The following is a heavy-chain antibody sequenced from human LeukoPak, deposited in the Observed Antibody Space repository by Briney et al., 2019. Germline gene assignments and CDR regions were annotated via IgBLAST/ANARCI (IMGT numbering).Heavy chain of an antibody. CDR2: ISYDGSNK. Sequence: GGSLRLSCAASGFTFGSYAMRWVRQAPGKGLEWVAVISYDGSNKYYADSVKGRFTISRDNSKNTLYLQMNSLRAEDTAVYYCARDLSGYFDYWGQGTLVTVSS. V-gene: IGHV3-30-3*01. J-gene: IGHJ4*02. CDR3: ARDLSGYFDY. D-gene: IGHD6-19*01. CDR1: GFTFGSYA.